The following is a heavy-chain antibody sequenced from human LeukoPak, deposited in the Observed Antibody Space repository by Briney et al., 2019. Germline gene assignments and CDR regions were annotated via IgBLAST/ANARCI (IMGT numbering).Heavy chain of an antibody. CDR1: GYTFTSYY. D-gene: IGHD4-17*01. CDR2: INPSGGST. CDR3: ARANPSEHGDYGLGD. Sequence: ASVKVSCKASGYTFTSYYMHWVRQAPGQGLEWMGIINPSGGSTSYAQKFQGRVTMTGDTSTSTVYMELSSLRSEDTAVYYCARANPSEHGDYGLGDWGQGTLVTVSS. J-gene: IGHJ4*02. V-gene: IGHV1-46*01.